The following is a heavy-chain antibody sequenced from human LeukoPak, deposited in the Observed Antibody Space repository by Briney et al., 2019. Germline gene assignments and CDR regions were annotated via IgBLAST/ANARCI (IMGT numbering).Heavy chain of an antibody. V-gene: IGHV3-11*04. CDR2: ISSGGHAI. CDR1: GFTFGDYY. CDR3: AREADYLDDSGFAEYFQH. D-gene: IGHD3-22*01. J-gene: IGHJ1*01. Sequence: GGSLRLSCAASGFTFGDYYMSWIRQAPGKGLEWISYISSGGHAIYYADSVKGRFTISRDNANNSVYLHMNRLRAEDTAVYFCAREADYLDDSGFAEYFQHWGQGTLVTVSS.